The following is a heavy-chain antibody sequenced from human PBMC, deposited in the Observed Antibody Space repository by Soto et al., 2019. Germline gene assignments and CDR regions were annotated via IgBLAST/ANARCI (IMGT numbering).Heavy chain of an antibody. Sequence: ASVKVSCKASGYTFTSYGISWVRQAPGQGLEWMGWISAYNGNTNYAQKLQGRVTMTTDTSTSTAYMELRSLRSDDTAVYYCARALLPFMITFGVSAWFDPWGQGTLVTVSS. CDR3: ARALLPFMITFGVSAWFDP. V-gene: IGHV1-18*01. J-gene: IGHJ5*02. D-gene: IGHD3-16*01. CDR1: GYTFTSYG. CDR2: ISAYNGNT.